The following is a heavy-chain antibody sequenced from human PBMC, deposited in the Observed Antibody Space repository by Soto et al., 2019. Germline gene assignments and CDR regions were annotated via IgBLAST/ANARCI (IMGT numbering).Heavy chain of an antibody. CDR1: GFTFSSYA. V-gene: IGHV3-23*01. Sequence: EVQLLESGGGLVQPGGSLRLSCAASGFTFSSYAMRWVRQAPGKGLEWVSGISGSGGSTYYADSVKGRFTISRDNSKNTLDLQMNSLRAEDTAVYYCANRAAGIYFDYWGQGTLVTVSS. CDR3: ANRAAGIYFDY. CDR2: ISGSGGST. D-gene: IGHD6-13*01. J-gene: IGHJ4*02.